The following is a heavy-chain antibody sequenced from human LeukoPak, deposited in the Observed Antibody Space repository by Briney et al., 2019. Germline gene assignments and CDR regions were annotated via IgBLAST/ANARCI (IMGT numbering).Heavy chain of an antibody. Sequence: GASVKVSCKASGYTFTSYDINWVRQATGQGLEWMGWTNPNSGNTGYAQQFQGRVTMTRNTSISTAYMELSSLRSDVTAAYYCARGLYYDSTGYSSQRFDPWGQGTLVTVSS. CDR3: ARGLYYDSTGYSSQRFDP. D-gene: IGHD3-22*01. V-gene: IGHV1-8*01. CDR2: TNPNSGNT. J-gene: IGHJ5*02. CDR1: GYTFTSYD.